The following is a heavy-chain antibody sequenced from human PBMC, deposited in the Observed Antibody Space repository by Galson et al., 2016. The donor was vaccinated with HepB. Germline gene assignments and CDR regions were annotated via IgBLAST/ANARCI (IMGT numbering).Heavy chain of an antibody. CDR3: ARMGCSDGRCYGGISALVY. J-gene: IGHJ4*02. D-gene: IGHD2-15*01. V-gene: IGHV7-4-1*02. Sequence: SVKVSCKASGYTFTKYELNWVRQAPGQGLEWMGWLNTNTGNPTYAQGFTGRFVFSLDISVSTAYLQISSLEAVDTAVYYCARMGCSDGRCYGGISALVYWGQGTLVTVSS. CDR1: GYTFTKYE. CDR2: LNTNTGNP.